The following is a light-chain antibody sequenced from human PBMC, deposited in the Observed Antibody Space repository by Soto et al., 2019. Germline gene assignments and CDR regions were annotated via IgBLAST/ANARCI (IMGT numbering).Light chain of an antibody. V-gene: IGKV3-20*01. Sequence: EIVMTQSPATLSVSPGERATLSCRASQSVSSSYLAWYQQKPGQAPRLLIYGASSRATGIPDRFSGSGSGTDFTLTISRLEPEDFAVYYCQQYGSSPQTVGQGTKVDIK. J-gene: IGKJ1*01. CDR3: QQYGSSPQT. CDR2: GAS. CDR1: QSVSSSY.